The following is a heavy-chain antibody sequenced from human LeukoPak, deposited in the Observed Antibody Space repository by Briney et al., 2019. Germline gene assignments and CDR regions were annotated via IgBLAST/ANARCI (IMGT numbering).Heavy chain of an antibody. Sequence: ASVKVSCKASGYSFTSYGINWVRQAPGQGLEWMGWISAYNGNTKYAQKLQGRVTMTTDTSTSTAYMELRSLRSEDTAVYYCATALSSYPFFDYWGQGTLVTVSS. V-gene: IGHV1-18*01. J-gene: IGHJ4*02. CDR3: ATALSSYPFFDY. D-gene: IGHD3-16*01. CDR1: GYSFTSYG. CDR2: ISAYNGNT.